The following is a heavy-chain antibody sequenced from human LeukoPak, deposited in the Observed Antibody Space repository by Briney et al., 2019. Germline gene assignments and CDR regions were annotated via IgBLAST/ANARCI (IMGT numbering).Heavy chain of an antibody. CDR2: ISGGGGNT. Sequence: GGSLRLSCAASKFAFNSYSMSWVRQAPGKGLEWVSAISGGGGNTYYADSVKGRFTISRDNSKNTLYLQMNSLRAEDTAVYYCGKNRYSGSLSPFDIWGQGTMVTVSS. CDR3: GKNRYSGSLSPFDI. D-gene: IGHD1-26*01. J-gene: IGHJ3*02. CDR1: KFAFNSYS. V-gene: IGHV3-23*01.